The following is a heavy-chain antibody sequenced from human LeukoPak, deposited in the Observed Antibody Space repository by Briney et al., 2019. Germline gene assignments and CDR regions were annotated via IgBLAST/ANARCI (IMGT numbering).Heavy chain of an antibody. Sequence: SWIRQPPGKGLEWIGYIYYSGSTYYNPSLKSRVTISVDTSKNQFSLKLSSVTAADTAVYYCARQQWLVLSYSYGMDVWGQGTTVTVSS. CDR3: ARQQWLVLSYSYGMDV. V-gene: IGHV4-30-4*01. J-gene: IGHJ6*02. CDR2: IYYSGST. D-gene: IGHD6-19*01.